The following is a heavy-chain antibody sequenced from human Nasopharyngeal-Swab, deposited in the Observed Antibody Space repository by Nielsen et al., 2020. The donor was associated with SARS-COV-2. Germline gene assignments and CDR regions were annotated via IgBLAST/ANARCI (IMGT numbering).Heavy chain of an antibody. CDR1: GYTFTGYY. CDR2: INPDSGDT. CDR3: ARDYYDNYDSDY. V-gene: IGHV1-2*02. Sequence: ASVKVSCKASGYTFTGYYIHWLRQVPGQGLEWVGCINPDSGDTKYAQKFQGRVTVTRDRSRSTAHIELSRLRSDDTAVYYCARDYYDNYDSDYWGQGTLVTVSS. D-gene: IGHD3-22*01. J-gene: IGHJ4*02.